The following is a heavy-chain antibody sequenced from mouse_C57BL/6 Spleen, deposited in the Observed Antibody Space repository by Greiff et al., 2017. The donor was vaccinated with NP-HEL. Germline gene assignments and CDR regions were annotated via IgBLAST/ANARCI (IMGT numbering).Heavy chain of an antibody. CDR3: ARKTILLRYFDV. J-gene: IGHJ1*03. CDR2: IYPSDSET. CDR1: GYTFTSYW. D-gene: IGHD1-1*01. V-gene: IGHV1-61*01. Sequence: VQLQQPGAELVRPGSSVKLSCKASGYTFTSYWMDWVKQRPGQGLEWIGNIYPSDSETHYNQKFKDKATLTVDKSSSTAYMQLSSLTSEDSAVYYCARKTILLRYFDVWGTGTTVTVSS.